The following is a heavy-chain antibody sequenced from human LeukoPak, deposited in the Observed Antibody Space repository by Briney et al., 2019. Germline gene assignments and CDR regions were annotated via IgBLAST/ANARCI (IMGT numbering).Heavy chain of an antibody. CDR2: ISGSGGST. CDR1: GFTFSSYA. CDR3: AKDRNDYGDYVPLDY. D-gene: IGHD4-17*01. J-gene: IGHJ4*02. V-gene: IGHV3-23*01. Sequence: GGSLRLSCAASGFTFSSYAMSWVRQAPGKGLEWVSAISGSGGSTYYADSVKGRFTISRDNSKNTLYLQMNSLRAEDTAVYYCAKDRNDYGDYVPLDYWGQGTLVTVPS.